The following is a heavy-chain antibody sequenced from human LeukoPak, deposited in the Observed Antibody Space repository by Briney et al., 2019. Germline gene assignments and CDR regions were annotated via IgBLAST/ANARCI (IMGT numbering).Heavy chain of an antibody. J-gene: IGHJ6*02. CDR3: ARNNGMDV. V-gene: IGHV3-7*03. Sequence: GGSLRLSCAASGFALSSHWMTWVRQVPGRGPEWVANVNRDGSETYYLDSVKGRFTISKDNAKNSLYLQMNSLRAEDTALYHCARNNGMDVWGQRTTVIVSS. CDR1: GFALSSHW. CDR2: VNRDGSET.